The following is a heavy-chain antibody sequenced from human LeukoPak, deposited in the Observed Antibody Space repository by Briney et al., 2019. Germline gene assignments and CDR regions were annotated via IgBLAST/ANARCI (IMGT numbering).Heavy chain of an antibody. CDR3: ASGSLGDGYGVGDYYQYMDV. CDR2: IMPLFGTA. D-gene: IGHD5-24*01. V-gene: IGHV1-69*05. Sequence: GASVKVSCKASGGTFNCYAISWVRQAPGQGLEWMGGIMPLFGTANYAQEFQGRVTFTTDESASTAYMEVSSLRSEDTAVYYCASGSLGDGYGVGDYYQYMDVWGKGTTVTVSS. CDR1: GGTFNCYA. J-gene: IGHJ6*03.